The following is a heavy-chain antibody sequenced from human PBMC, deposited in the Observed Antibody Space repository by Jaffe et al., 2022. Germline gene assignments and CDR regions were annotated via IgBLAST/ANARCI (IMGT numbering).Heavy chain of an antibody. D-gene: IGHD4-17*01. CDR3: VRVRKFYGDYGGFDI. CDR2: INPNSGGT. J-gene: IGHJ3*02. CDR1: GYIFTGYY. Sequence: QVQLVQSGAEVKKPGASVKVSCKTSGYIFTGYYIHWVRQAPGQGLEWMGRINPNSGGTNYAQRFQGRITLTRDTSVSIAYMELNRLRSDDTAVYYCVRVRKFYGDYGGFDIWGQGTMVTVSS. V-gene: IGHV1-2*06.